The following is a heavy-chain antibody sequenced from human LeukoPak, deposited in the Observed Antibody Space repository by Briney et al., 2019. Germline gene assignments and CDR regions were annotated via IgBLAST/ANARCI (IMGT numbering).Heavy chain of an antibody. D-gene: IGHD6-6*01. V-gene: IGHV3-23*01. CDR2: ISGSGGST. Sequence: GGTLRLSCAASGFTFSSYGMSWVRQAPGKGLEWVSAISGSGGSTYYADSVKGRFTISRDNSKNTLYLQMNSLKTEDTAVYYCTTSDSSSSPFDYWGQGTLVTVSS. J-gene: IGHJ4*02. CDR1: GFTFSSYG. CDR3: TTSDSSSSPFDY.